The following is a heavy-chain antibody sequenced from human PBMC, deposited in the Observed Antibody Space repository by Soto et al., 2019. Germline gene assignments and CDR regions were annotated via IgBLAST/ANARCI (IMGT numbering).Heavy chain of an antibody. V-gene: IGHV3-30*18. J-gene: IGHJ6*02. CDR1: GFTFISYG. D-gene: IGHD6-19*01. CDR3: AKDRGWSSYSYAYGMDV. Sequence: GGSLRLSCAASGFTFISYGMHWVRQAPCKGLEWVAVISYDGSNKHYADSVKGRFTISRDNSKNTLYLQMNSLRVEDTAVHFCAKDRGWSSYSYAYGMDVWGQGTTVTVSS. CDR2: ISYDGSNK.